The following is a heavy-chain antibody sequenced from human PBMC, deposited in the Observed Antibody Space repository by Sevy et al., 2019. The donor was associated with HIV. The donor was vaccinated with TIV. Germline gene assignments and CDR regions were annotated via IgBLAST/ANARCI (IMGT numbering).Heavy chain of an antibody. Sequence: GGSLRLSCAASGFTFSSYWMHWVRQAPGKGLVWVSRINSDGSSINYADSVKGRFTISRDNAKNTLYLQVKSLRTEDTAVYYCARDQHDYAGNLRTGWFDPWGQGTLVTVSS. CDR3: ARDQHDYAGNLRTGWFDP. CDR2: INSDGSSI. CDR1: GFTFSSYW. V-gene: IGHV3-74*01. J-gene: IGHJ5*02. D-gene: IGHD4-17*01.